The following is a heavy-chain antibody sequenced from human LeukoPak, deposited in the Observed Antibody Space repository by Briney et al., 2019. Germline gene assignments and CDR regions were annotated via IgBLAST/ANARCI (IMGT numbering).Heavy chain of an antibody. J-gene: IGHJ4*02. CDR1: GGSISSSSYY. CDR2: IYYSGST. V-gene: IGHV4-39*01. CDR3: ARGGFGSSWYICLGYFDY. Sequence: SETLSLTCTVSGGSISSSSYYWGWIRQPPGKGLEWIGSIYYSGSTYYNPSLKSRVTISVDTSKNQFSLKLSSVTAADTAVYYCARGGFGSSWYICLGYFDYWGQGTLVTVSS. D-gene: IGHD6-13*01.